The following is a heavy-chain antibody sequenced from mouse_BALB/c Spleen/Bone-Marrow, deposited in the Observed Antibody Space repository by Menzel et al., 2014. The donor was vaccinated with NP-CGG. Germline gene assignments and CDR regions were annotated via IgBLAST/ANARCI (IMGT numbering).Heavy chain of an antibody. J-gene: IGHJ4*01. V-gene: IGHV1-54*01. Sequence: VQLQQSGAELVRPGTSVKVSCKASGYAFTNYLIEWVKQRPGQGLEWIGVINPGSGGTNYNEKFKGKATLTADKSSSTGYMQLSSLTSDDSAVYFCARQLGPPYAMDYWGQGTSVTVSS. CDR2: INPGSGGT. D-gene: IGHD3-1*01. CDR3: ARQLGPPYAMDY. CDR1: GYAFTNYL.